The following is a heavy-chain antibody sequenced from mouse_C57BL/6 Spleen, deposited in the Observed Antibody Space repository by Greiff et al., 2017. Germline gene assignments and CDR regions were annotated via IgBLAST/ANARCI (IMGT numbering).Heavy chain of an antibody. CDR3: AREIYYGNYFDY. CDR1: GYTFTSYW. CDR2: IDPSDSET. J-gene: IGHJ2*01. V-gene: IGHV1-52*01. Sequence: VQLQQPGAELVRPGSSVKLSCKASGYTFTSYWMHWVKQRPIQGLEWIGNIDPSDSETHYNQKFKDKATLTVDKSSSTAYMQLSSLTSEDSAVYYCAREIYYGNYFDYWGQGTTRTVSS. D-gene: IGHD2-1*01.